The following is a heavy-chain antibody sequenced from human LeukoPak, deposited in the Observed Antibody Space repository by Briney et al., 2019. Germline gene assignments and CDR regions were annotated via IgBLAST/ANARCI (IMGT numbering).Heavy chain of an antibody. CDR3: ARYFSGRTLDY. CDR1: GGSISGYY. J-gene: IGHJ4*02. Sequence: SETLSLTCTVSGGSISGYYWSWIRQPPGKGLEWIGYIYYSGTTNYNPSLKSRVTISVDTSKNQFSLKLSSVTAADTAVYYCARYFSGRTLDYWGQGTLVTVSS. CDR2: IYYSGTT. V-gene: IGHV4-59*01. D-gene: IGHD1-1*01.